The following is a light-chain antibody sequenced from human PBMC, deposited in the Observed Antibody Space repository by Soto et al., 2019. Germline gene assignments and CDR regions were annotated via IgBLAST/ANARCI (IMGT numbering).Light chain of an antibody. CDR2: GAS. CDR1: QSVSSSY. J-gene: IGKJ1*01. V-gene: IGKV3-20*01. CDR3: QQYESSPWT. Sequence: EIVLTQSPGTLSLSPGERATLSCRASQSVSSSYLAWYQQKPGQPPRLLIYGASSRATGIPDRFSGSGSGTDFTLTISRLEPEDFAMYFCQQYESSPWTFGQGTKVDIK.